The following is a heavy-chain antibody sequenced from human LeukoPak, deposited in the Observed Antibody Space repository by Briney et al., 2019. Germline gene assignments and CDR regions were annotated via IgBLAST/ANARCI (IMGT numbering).Heavy chain of an antibody. Sequence: GGSLRLSCAASGFTFSTYSMNWVRQAPGKGLEWVSSIGGTGTSIYYADSVKGRFTISRDNPKNSLYLQMNSLRAEDTAVYYCAKGPPITIFGVAYYWGQGTLVTVSS. CDR2: IGGTGTSI. CDR1: GFTFSTYS. D-gene: IGHD3-3*01. CDR3: AKGPPITIFGVAYY. J-gene: IGHJ4*02. V-gene: IGHV3-21*01.